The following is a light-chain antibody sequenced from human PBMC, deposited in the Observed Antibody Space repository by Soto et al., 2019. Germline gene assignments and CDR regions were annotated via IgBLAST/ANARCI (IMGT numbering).Light chain of an antibody. CDR2: DNN. CDR1: SSNVGNNY. V-gene: IGLV1-51*01. J-gene: IGLJ2*01. CDR3: AAWDDSLNGRV. Sequence: QSVLTQPPSVSAAPRQTVTISCSGNSSNVGNNYVSWYQHLPGAAPKLLIYDNNKRPSGVPDRFSGSKSGTSASLAISGLQSEDEADYFCAAWDDSLNGRVFGGGTKLTVL.